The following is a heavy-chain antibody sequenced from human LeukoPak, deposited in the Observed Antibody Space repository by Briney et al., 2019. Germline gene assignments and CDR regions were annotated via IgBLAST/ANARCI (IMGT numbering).Heavy chain of an antibody. Sequence: SETLSLTCTVSGGSISSYYWSWIRQPPGKGLEWIGYTYYSGSTNYNPSLKSRVTISVDTSKNQFSLKLSSVTAADTAVYYCARVAAAGPPCYFDYWGQGTLVTVSS. D-gene: IGHD6-13*01. V-gene: IGHV4-59*01. CDR1: GGSISSYY. CDR3: ARVAAAGPPCYFDY. J-gene: IGHJ4*02. CDR2: TYYSGST.